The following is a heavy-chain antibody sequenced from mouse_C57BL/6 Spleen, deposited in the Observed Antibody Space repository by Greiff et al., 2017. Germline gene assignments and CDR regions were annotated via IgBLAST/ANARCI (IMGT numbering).Heavy chain of an antibody. V-gene: IGHV4-1*01. CDR1: GVAFSRYW. CDR3: ARPDYGSSQTLYAMDY. D-gene: IGHD1-1*01. CDR2: INPDSSTI. J-gene: IGHJ4*01. Sequence: CTASGVAFSRYWMSWVRRAPGKGLEWIGEINPDSSTINYAPSLKDKFIISRDNAKNTLYLQMSKVRSEDTALYYCARPDYGSSQTLYAMDYWGQGTSVTVSS.